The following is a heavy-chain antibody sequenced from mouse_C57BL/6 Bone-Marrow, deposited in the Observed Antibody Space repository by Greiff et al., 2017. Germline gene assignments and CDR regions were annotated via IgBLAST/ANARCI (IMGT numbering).Heavy chain of an antibody. D-gene: IGHD1-1*01. CDR2: IDPNSGGT. V-gene: IGHV1-72*01. J-gene: IGHJ4*01. CDR1: GYTFTSYW. CDR3: ARWDYGSSYCDARDY. Sequence: QVQLQQPGAELVKPGASVKLSCKASGYTFTSYWMHWVKQRPGRGLEWIGRIDPNSGGTKYNEKFKSKATLTVDTPSSPAYMQLSSRTSEDSAVYYWARWDYGSSYCDARDYWGQGTSVTVSS.